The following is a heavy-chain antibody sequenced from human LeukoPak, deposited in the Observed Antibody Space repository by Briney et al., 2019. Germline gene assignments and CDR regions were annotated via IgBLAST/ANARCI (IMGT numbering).Heavy chain of an antibody. Sequence: GASVKVSCKASGYTFTGYYMHWVRQAPGQGLEWMGWINPNSGGTNYAQKFQGRVTMTTDTSTSTAYMELSSLRSDDTAMYYCAGSLTTLTTFDYWGQGTLVTVSS. CDR2: INPNSGGT. CDR1: GYTFTGYY. J-gene: IGHJ4*02. CDR3: AGSLTTLTTFDY. D-gene: IGHD4-17*01. V-gene: IGHV1-2*02.